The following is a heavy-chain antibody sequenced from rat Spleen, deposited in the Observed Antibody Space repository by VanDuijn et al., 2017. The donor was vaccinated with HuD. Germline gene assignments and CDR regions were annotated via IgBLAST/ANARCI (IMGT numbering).Heavy chain of an antibody. CDR2: VNPDGGTT. CDR1: GFTFNKFW. Sequence: EVQLVESGGGLVQPGRSLKLSCVASGFTFNKFWMTWIRQAPGKGLEWVSSVNPDGGTTYYPDSVKGRFTVSRDNAENTVYLQMNSLRSEDTATYFCAREGNYGGAFDYWGQGVMVTVSS. CDR3: AREGNYGGAFDY. V-gene: IGHV5-58*01. D-gene: IGHD1-11*01. J-gene: IGHJ2*01.